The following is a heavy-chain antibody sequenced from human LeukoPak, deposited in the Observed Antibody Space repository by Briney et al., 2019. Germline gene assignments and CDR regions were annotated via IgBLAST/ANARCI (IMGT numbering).Heavy chain of an antibody. J-gene: IGHJ4*02. D-gene: IGHD3-22*01. Sequence: GGSLRLSCTASGFTFSGHAMSWVRQAPGKGLEWVSAISGSGGSTYYADSVKGRFTISRDNSKNTLYLQMNSLRAEDTAVYYCAKAAYYYDSSGYDYWGQGTLVTVSS. V-gene: IGHV3-23*01. CDR1: GFTFSGHA. CDR2: ISGSGGST. CDR3: AKAAYYYDSSGYDY.